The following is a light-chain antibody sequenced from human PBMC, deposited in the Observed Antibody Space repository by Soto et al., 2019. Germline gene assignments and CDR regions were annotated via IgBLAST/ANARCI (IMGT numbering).Light chain of an antibody. CDR2: VAS. V-gene: IGKV3-15*01. CDR1: QPISRT. CDR3: QHYNDWPYT. J-gene: IGKJ2*01. Sequence: EIVLTQSPATLSVSPGERATLSCRASQPISRTLAWYQQKPGQAPRLLFYVASTRATGVPARFSGSGSGSDFTLTIDSLQSEDFAVYFCQHYNDWPYTFGQGTQLEIK.